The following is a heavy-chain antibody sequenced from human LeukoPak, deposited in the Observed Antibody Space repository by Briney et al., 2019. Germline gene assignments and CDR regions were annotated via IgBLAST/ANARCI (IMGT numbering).Heavy chain of an antibody. CDR3: ARVATPWFYYYDSSGYYYYFDY. Sequence: ASVKVSCKASGYTFTSYDINWVRQATGQGLERMGWMNPNSGNTGYAQKFQGRVTMTRNTSISTACMELSSLRSEATAVYYCARVATPWFYYYDSSGYYYYFDYWGQGTLVTVSS. CDR2: MNPNSGNT. CDR1: GYTFTSYD. V-gene: IGHV1-8*01. D-gene: IGHD3-22*01. J-gene: IGHJ4*02.